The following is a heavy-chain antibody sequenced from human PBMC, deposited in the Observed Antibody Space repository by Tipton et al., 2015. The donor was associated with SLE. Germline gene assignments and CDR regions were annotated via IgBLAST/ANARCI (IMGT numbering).Heavy chain of an antibody. J-gene: IGHJ4*02. V-gene: IGHV7-4-1*02. CDR1: GYTFNSYS. D-gene: IGHD2-21*01. CDR3: AREVIHFDY. CDR2: INTNTGNP. Sequence: QVQLVQSGSELKKPGASVKVSCKASGYTFNSYSMNWVRQAPGQGLEWVGWINTNTGNPTYAQGFTGRFVLSVDPSVSTAYLQISNLKTEDTAVYYCAREVIHFDYWGQGTLVTVSS.